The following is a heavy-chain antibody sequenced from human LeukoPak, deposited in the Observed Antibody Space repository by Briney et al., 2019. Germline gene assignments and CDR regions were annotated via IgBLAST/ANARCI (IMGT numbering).Heavy chain of an antibody. Sequence: GESLKISCKGSGYSFTSYWIGWVRQMPGKGLEWMGRIDPSDSYTNYSPSFQGHVTISADKSISTAYLQWSSLKASDTAMYYCARDGFTMVRGIIISYYGMDVWGQGTTVTVSS. CDR1: GYSFTSYW. CDR2: IDPSDSYT. D-gene: IGHD3-10*01. J-gene: IGHJ6*02. V-gene: IGHV5-10-1*01. CDR3: ARDGFTMVRGIIISYYGMDV.